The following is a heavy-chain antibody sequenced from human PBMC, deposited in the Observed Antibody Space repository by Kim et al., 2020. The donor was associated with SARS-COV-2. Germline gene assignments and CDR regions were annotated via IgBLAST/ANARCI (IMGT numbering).Heavy chain of an antibody. CDR3: ARGYSYGMDV. Sequence: TTSADSVKGRFTISRDNARNMVYLQMNRRRAEDTAVYYCARGYSYGMDVWGQGTTVTVSS. J-gene: IGHJ6*02. CDR2: T. V-gene: IGHV3-74*01.